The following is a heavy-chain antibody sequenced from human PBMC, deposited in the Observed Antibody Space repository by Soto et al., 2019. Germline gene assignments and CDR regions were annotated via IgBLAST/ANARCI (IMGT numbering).Heavy chain of an antibody. J-gene: IGHJ4*02. Sequence: QVQLQQWGAGLLKPSETLSLTCAVYGGSFSDYYWSWIRQAPGKGLEWIGEINHSGRTNYNPSLKSRGTISVDTSRNQFYLNLRSVTAADTAVYFCARGGSTPMIVAYWGQGTLVTVSS. D-gene: IGHD5-18*01. CDR3: ARGGSTPMIVAY. CDR2: INHSGRT. V-gene: IGHV4-34*01. CDR1: GGSFSDYY.